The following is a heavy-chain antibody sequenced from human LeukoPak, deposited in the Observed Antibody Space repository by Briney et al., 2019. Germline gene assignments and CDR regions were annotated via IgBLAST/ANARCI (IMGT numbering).Heavy chain of an antibody. CDR1: GGTFSSYA. J-gene: IGHJ4*02. CDR3: ATVQLERRSGFDY. V-gene: IGHV1-69*13. D-gene: IGHD1-1*01. Sequence: SVTVSCTASGGTFSSYAISWVRQAPGQGLEWMGGIIPIFGTANYAQKFQGRVTITADESTSTAYMELSSLRSEDTAVYYCATVQLERRSGFDYWGQGTLVTVSS. CDR2: IIPIFGTA.